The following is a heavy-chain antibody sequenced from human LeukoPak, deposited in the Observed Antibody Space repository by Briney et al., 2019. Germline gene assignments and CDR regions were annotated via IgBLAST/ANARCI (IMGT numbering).Heavy chain of an antibody. CDR2: IYYSGST. CDR3: ARTRTAPRYCSGGSCARGWFDP. J-gene: IGHJ5*02. CDR1: GSSISSSSYY. D-gene: IGHD2-15*01. V-gene: IGHV4-39*01. Sequence: SETLSLTCTVSGSSISSSSYYWGWIRQPPGKGLEWIGSIYYSGSTYYNPSLKSRVTISVDTSKNQFSLKLSSVTAADTAVYYCARTRTAPRYCSGGSCARGWFDPWGQGTLVTVSS.